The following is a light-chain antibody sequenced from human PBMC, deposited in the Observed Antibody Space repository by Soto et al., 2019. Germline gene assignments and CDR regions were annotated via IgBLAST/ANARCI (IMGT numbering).Light chain of an antibody. CDR3: SAYTGSSLV. CDR1: SSDVGGYNY. V-gene: IGLV2-14*01. Sequence: QSALTQPASVSGSPGQSITISCTGTSSDVGGYNYVSWYQQHPGKAPKVVIYEVNNRPSGVSHRFSGSKSANTASLTISGLQAEDEADYYCSAYTGSSLVFGGGTKVTVL. CDR2: EVN. J-gene: IGLJ2*01.